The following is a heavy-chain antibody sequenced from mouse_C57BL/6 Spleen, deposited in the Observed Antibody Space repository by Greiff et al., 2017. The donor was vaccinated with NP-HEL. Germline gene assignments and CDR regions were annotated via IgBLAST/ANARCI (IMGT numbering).Heavy chain of an antibody. V-gene: IGHV1-81*01. CDR2: IYPRSGNT. CDR3: ARRDDYDNYYAMDY. CDR1: GYTFTSYG. D-gene: IGHD2-4*01. Sequence: QVQLKESGAELARPGASVKLSCKASGYTFTSYGISWVKQRTGQGLEWIGEIYPRSGNTYYNEKFKGKATLTADKSSSTAYMELRSLTSEDSAVYFCARRDDYDNYYAMDYWGQGTSVTVSS. J-gene: IGHJ4*01.